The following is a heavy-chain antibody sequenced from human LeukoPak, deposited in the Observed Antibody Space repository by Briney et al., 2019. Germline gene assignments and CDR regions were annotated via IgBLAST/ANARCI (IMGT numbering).Heavy chain of an antibody. CDR1: GGSFSGYY. Sequence: SETLSLTCAVYGGSFSGYYWSWIRQPPGKGLEWIGEINHSGSTNYNPSLKSRVTISVDTSKNQFSLKLSSVTAADTAVYYCARDQLGLLYDYYGMDVWGQGTTVTVSS. V-gene: IGHV4-34*01. CDR2: INHSGST. CDR3: ARDQLGLLYDYYGMDV. D-gene: IGHD5-12*01. J-gene: IGHJ6*02.